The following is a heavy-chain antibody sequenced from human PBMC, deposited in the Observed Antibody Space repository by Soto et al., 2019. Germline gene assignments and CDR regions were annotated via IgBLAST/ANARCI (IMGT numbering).Heavy chain of an antibody. V-gene: IGHV3-48*02. CDR3: AREPNTAVAGRFDY. CDR1: GFTFSSYS. CDR2: ITGGSTI. Sequence: GGSLRPSCAASGFTFSSYSMNWVRQAPGKGLECVSYITGGSTIYYADSVKARFTVSRDNAENSLSLQMNSLRDEDTALYYFAREPNTAVAGRFDYWGQGTLVTVSS. D-gene: IGHD6-19*01. J-gene: IGHJ4*02.